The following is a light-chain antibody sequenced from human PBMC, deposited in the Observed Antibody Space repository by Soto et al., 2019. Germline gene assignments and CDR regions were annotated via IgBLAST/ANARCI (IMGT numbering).Light chain of an antibody. CDR3: NSYTTGATK. CDR2: EGS. V-gene: IGLV2-14*02. CDR1: SSDVGSYNL. Sequence: QSVLTQPASVSGSPGQSITISCTGTSSDVGSYNLVSWYQQHPGKAPKLMIYEGSKRPSGVSNRFSGSKSGNTASLTISGLQAEDEADYYCNSYTTGATKFGGGTKVTVL. J-gene: IGLJ3*02.